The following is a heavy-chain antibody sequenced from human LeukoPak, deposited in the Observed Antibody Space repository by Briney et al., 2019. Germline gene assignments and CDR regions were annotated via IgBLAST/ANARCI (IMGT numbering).Heavy chain of an antibody. J-gene: IGHJ6*02. D-gene: IGHD6-6*01. Sequence: SVKVSCKASGYTFTSYGISWVRQAPGQGLEWMGGIIPIFGTANYAQKFQGRVTITADESTSTAYMELSSLRSEDTAVYYCARGRYSSSINSMDVWGQGTTVTVSS. V-gene: IGHV1-69*13. CDR1: GYTFTSYG. CDR2: IIPIFGTA. CDR3: ARGRYSSSINSMDV.